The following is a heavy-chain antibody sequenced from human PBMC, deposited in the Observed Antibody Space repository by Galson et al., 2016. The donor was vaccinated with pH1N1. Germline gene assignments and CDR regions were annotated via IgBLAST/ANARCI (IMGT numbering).Heavy chain of an antibody. Sequence: SVKVSCKASGDTFSSYYMHWVRQAPGQGLEWMGIINPSGGSTRYAEKFQGRVTMTTDTSTSTAYMELRSLRSDDTAVYYCARDRWGHSYGLAGMDVWGQGTTVTVSS. J-gene: IGHJ6*02. CDR2: INPSGGST. V-gene: IGHV1-46*01. CDR3: ARDRWGHSYGLAGMDV. CDR1: GDTFSSYY. D-gene: IGHD5-18*01.